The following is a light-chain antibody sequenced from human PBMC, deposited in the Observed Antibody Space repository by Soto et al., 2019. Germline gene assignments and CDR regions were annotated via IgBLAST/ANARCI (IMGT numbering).Light chain of an antibody. CDR3: QQRGHWPVT. Sequence: EIVLTQSPATLSLSPGERATLSCRASPSVGSYFAWYQQTPCQAPRLRIHDAFNRATGIPARFSDSGSGTDFALTISRLMPDDFAVYYCQQRGHWPVTFGHGIRVDIK. J-gene: IGKJ1*01. CDR1: PSVGSY. V-gene: IGKV3-11*01. CDR2: DAF.